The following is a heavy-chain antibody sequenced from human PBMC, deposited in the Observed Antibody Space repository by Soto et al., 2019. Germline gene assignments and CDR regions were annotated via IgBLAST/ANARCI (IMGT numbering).Heavy chain of an antibody. Sequence: PSETLSLTCAVSGGSISSSNWWSWVRQPPGKGLEWIGEIYHSGSTNYNPSLKSRVTISVDKSKNQFSLKLSSVTAADTAVYYCPRVYLTRYSSGYYYGMDVWGQGTTVTSP. D-gene: IGHD6-19*01. CDR3: PRVYLTRYSSGYYYGMDV. V-gene: IGHV4-4*02. CDR2: IYHSGST. CDR1: GGSISSSNW. J-gene: IGHJ6*02.